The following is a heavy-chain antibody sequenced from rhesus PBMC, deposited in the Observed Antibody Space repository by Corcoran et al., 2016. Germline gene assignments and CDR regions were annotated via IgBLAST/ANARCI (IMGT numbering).Heavy chain of an antibody. J-gene: IGHJ2*01. CDR2: IYGSGGCH. CDR1: GYSISSGYY. D-gene: IGHD5-24*01. CDR3: ARVVSSWSECDTVCTELYFDL. V-gene: IGHV4S14*01. Sequence: QVQLQESGPGLVKPSETLSLTCAVSGYSISSGYYWCWILQPPGKGLEWIGRIYGSGGCHYLNPSRKRRVTLSVDTSKHQFALKLSSGTAAYTAVYYCARVVSSWSECDTVCTELYFDLWGPGTPITISS.